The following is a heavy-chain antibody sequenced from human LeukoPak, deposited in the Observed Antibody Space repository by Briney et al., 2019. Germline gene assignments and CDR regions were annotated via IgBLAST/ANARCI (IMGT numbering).Heavy chain of an antibody. J-gene: IGHJ2*01. V-gene: IGHV1-69*13. CDR3: ARTASIAVAEGLTRWYFDL. CDR1: GGTFSIYA. Sequence: SVTVSCTASGGTFSIYAISWVRQAPGQGLEWMGGIIPIFGTANYAQKFQGRVTITADESTSTAYMELSSLRSEDTAVYYCARTASIAVAEGLTRWYFDLWGRGTLVTVSS. D-gene: IGHD6-19*01. CDR2: IIPIFGTA.